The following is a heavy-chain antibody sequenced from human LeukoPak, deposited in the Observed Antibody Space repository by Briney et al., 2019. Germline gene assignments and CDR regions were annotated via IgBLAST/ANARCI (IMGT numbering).Heavy chain of an antibody. Sequence: SETLSLTCTVSGYSINSGYYWGWIRQPPGKGLEWIGSIYHSGSTYYNPSLKSRVTISVDTSKNQFSLKLSSVTAADTAVYYCARKNIRLGELSSNWFDPWGQGTLVTVSS. CDR3: ARKNIRLGELSSNWFDP. J-gene: IGHJ5*02. CDR1: GYSINSGYY. D-gene: IGHD3-16*02. CDR2: IYHSGST. V-gene: IGHV4-38-2*02.